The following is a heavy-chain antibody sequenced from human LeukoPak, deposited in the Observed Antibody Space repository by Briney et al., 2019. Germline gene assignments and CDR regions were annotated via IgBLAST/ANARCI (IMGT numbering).Heavy chain of an antibody. Sequence: SVKVSCKASGGTFSNYAIIWVRQAPGQGLEWMGGIIPVFGTANYAQRFQGRVTITTDESTSTAYMELTSLRSEDTAVYYCAKDRRSHDFWSGYYIGWGQGTLVTVSS. CDR1: GGTFSNYA. CDR3: AKDRRSHDFWSGYYIG. D-gene: IGHD3-3*01. CDR2: IIPVFGTA. J-gene: IGHJ4*02. V-gene: IGHV1-69*05.